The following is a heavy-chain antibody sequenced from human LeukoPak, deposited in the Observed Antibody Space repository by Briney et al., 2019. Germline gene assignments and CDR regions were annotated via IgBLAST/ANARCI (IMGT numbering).Heavy chain of an antibody. CDR1: GGSFSGYY. Sequence: SETLSLTCAVYGGSFSGYYWSWIRQPPGKGLEWIGEINHSGSTNYNPSLKSRVTISVDTSKNQFSLKLSSVTAADTAVYYCARGDIVVVPAAIRGSSFDYWGQGTLVTVSS. CDR3: ARGDIVVVPAAIRGSSFDY. CDR2: INHSGST. V-gene: IGHV4-34*01. D-gene: IGHD2-2*01. J-gene: IGHJ4*02.